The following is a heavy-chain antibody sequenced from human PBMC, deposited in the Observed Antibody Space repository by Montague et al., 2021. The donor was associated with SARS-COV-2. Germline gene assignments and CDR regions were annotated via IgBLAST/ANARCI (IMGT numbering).Heavy chain of an antibody. CDR3: ARLGDGVVPSPILGVGPYYAYCYMDV. D-gene: IGHD3-10*01. CDR1: GGSFSTYS. V-gene: IGHV4-34*01. Sequence: SETLSLTCAVHGGSFSTYSWNWIRQPPGKGLEWIGEINHGGSTNYNPSLKSRVTISAATSKNQFSLKLTSVAAADTAVYYCARLGDGVVPSPILGVGPYYAYCYMDVWGKGTTVTVSS. J-gene: IGHJ6*03. CDR2: INHGGST.